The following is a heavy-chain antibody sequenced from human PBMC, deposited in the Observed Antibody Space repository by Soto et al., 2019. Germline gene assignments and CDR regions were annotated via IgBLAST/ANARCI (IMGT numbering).Heavy chain of an antibody. D-gene: IGHD6-6*01. CDR3: ARDRVPYSSSSGADY. V-gene: IGHV3-30-3*01. Sequence: GGSLRLSCAASGFTFSSYAMHWVRQAPGKGLEWVAVISYDGSNKYYADSVKGRFTISRDNSKNTLYLQMNSLRAEDTAVYYCARDRVPYSSSSGADYWGQGTLVTVSS. CDR1: GFTFSSYA. J-gene: IGHJ4*02. CDR2: ISYDGSNK.